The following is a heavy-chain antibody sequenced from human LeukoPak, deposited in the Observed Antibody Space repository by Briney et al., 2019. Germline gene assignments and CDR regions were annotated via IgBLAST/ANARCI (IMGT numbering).Heavy chain of an antibody. CDR2: ISSSGSTI. CDR3: ARDSSGWYRGFDP. V-gene: IGHV3-11*01. D-gene: IGHD6-19*01. Sequence: PGGAPRLSCAASGFAFSDYYMSWIRQAPGKGLEGVSYISSSGSTIYYADSVKGRFTISRDNAKNSLYLQMNSLRAEDAAVYYCARDSSGWYRGFDPWGQGTLVTVSS. J-gene: IGHJ5*02. CDR1: GFAFSDYY.